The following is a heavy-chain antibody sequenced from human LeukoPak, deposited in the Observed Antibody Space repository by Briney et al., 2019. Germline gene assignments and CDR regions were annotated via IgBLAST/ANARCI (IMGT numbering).Heavy chain of an antibody. J-gene: IGHJ6*02. V-gene: IGHV3-48*03. CDR2: ISSSGSTI. CDR1: GFTFSSYE. D-gene: IGHD2-15*01. CDR3: ARDCSGGSCYLVTDYYYGMDV. Sequence: GGSLRLSCAASGFTFSSYEMNWVRQAPGKGLEWVSYISSSGSTIYYADSVKGRFTISRDNAKNSLYLQMNSLRAEDTAVYYCARDCSGGSCYLVTDYYYGMDVWGQGTTVTVS.